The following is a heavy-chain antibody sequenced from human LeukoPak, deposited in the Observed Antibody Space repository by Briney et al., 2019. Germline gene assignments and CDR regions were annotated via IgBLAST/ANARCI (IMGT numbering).Heavy chain of an antibody. J-gene: IGHJ6*03. V-gene: IGHV3-64*01. CDR1: GFTFSSYA. Sequence: GGSLRLSCAASGFTFSSYAMHWVRQAPGKGLEYVSAISSNGGSTYYANSVKGRFTISRDNSKNTLYLQMGSLRAEDMAVHYCASNTARYYYYMDVWGKGTMVTVSS. CDR3: ASNTARYYYYMDV. CDR2: ISSNGGST. D-gene: IGHD5-18*01.